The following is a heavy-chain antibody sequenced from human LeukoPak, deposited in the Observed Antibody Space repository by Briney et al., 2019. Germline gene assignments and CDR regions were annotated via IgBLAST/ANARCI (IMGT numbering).Heavy chain of an antibody. Sequence: SETLSLTCTVSGGSISSYYWSWIRQPPGKGLEWIGYIYYSGSTDYNPSLKSRVTISVDTSKNQCSLKLSSVTAADTAVYYCAREGVTKYYFDYWGQGTLVTVSS. V-gene: IGHV4-59*01. J-gene: IGHJ4*02. CDR2: IYYSGST. CDR1: GGSISSYY. CDR3: AREGVTKYYFDY. D-gene: IGHD4-11*01.